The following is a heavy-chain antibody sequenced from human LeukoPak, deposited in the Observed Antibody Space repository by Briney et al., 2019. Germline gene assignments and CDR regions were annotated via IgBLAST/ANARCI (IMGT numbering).Heavy chain of an antibody. J-gene: IGHJ4*02. V-gene: IGHV3-7*05. Sequence: GGSLRLSCAASGFTFSSYWMTWVRQAPGKGLEWVANIKKDGSDQYYGDSVKGRFTISRDNTKNSLFLQMNSLRAEDTAMYYCTTYYDSGASKDWGQGTLVTVRS. CDR2: IKKDGSDQ. CDR3: TTYYDSGASKD. D-gene: IGHD3-22*01. CDR1: GFTFSSYW.